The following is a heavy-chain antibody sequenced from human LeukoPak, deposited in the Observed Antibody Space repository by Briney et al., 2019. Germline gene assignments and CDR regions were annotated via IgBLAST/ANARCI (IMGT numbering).Heavy chain of an antibody. Sequence: PSQTLSLTCTVSGGSISSGSYYWSWIRQPAGKGLEWIGRIYTSGSTNYNPSLKSRVTISVDTSKNQFSLKLSSVTAADTAVYYCARGEAIFGVVIRLYYYYMDVWGKGTTVTVSS. CDR3: ARGEAIFGVVIRLYYYYMDV. J-gene: IGHJ6*03. CDR1: GGSISSGSYY. D-gene: IGHD3-3*01. CDR2: IYTSGST. V-gene: IGHV4-61*02.